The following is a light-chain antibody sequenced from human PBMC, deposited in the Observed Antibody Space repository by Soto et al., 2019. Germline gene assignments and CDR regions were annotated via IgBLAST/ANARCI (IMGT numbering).Light chain of an antibody. Sequence: DIQMTQSPSTLSASVGDRVTITCRASQSIGTWVAWYQQKSGKAPKLLIFDGSSLETGVPSRFSGSGSGTQFTLTISSLQPGDFATYYCQHSNSYLWTFGPGTKVDIK. V-gene: IGKV1-5*01. J-gene: IGKJ1*01. CDR1: QSIGTW. CDR3: QHSNSYLWT. CDR2: DGS.